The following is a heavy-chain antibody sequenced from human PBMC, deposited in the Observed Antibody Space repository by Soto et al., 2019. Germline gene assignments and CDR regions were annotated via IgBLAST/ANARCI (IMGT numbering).Heavy chain of an antibody. D-gene: IGHD3-22*01. Sequence: PSETLSLTCTVYGGPGKSGAYYWSWIRQHPGKGLEWIGHIHYSGTTYYNPSLQSRATISLDTSKNQFSLNLSSVTAADTAVYYCARTHYSDRSGTDYWGQGTLVTVSS. J-gene: IGHJ4*02. CDR1: GGPGKSGAYY. V-gene: IGHV4-30-4*08. CDR2: IHYSGTT. CDR3: ARTHYSDRSGTDY.